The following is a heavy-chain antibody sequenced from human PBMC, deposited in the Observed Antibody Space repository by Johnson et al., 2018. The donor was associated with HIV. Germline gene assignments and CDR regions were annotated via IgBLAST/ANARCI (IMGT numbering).Heavy chain of an antibody. V-gene: IGHV3-9*01. J-gene: IGHJ3*02. CDR3: AKECGGDCYDAFDI. Sequence: VQLVESGGGLVQPGRSLRLSCAASGFTFDDYAMHWVRQAPGKGLEWVSGISWNSGSTYYADSVKGRFNISRDNSKNTLYLQMNSVRPEDAAVYYCAKECGGDCYDAFDIWGQGTMVTVSS. D-gene: IGHD2-21*02. CDR1: GFTFDDYA. CDR2: ISWNSGST.